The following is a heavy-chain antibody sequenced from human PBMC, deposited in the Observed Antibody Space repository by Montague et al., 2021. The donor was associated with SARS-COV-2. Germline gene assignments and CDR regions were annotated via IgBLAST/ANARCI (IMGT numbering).Heavy chain of an antibody. Sequence: SETLSLTCAVYGGSFSGYYWSWIRQPPGKGLEWNGEINHSGSTNYNPSLKSRVTISVDTAKNQFFLKLSSVTAADTAVYFCARAFRWVVPAALVVAFYYYFDMDVWGQGTTVTVSS. CDR1: GGSFSGYY. V-gene: IGHV4-34*01. J-gene: IGHJ6*02. D-gene: IGHD2-2*01. CDR3: ARAFRWVVPAALVVAFYYYFDMDV. CDR2: INHSGST.